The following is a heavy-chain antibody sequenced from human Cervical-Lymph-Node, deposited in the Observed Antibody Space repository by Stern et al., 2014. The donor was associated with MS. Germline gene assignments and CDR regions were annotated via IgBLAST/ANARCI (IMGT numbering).Heavy chain of an antibody. CDR1: GYTFTGYF. D-gene: IGHD6-13*01. CDR3: ARSAIEIAAPGHFDY. Sequence: QVQLVQSGAEVKKPGASVKVSCKASGYTFTGYFMHWVRQAPGQGLEWMGRIHPHRGGKEYAQHVQGRVPMTRETYINTSYMELSRLRSDDKAVYYCARSAIEIAAPGHFDYWGQGTLVTVSS. V-gene: IGHV1-2*06. J-gene: IGHJ4*02. CDR2: IHPHRGGK.